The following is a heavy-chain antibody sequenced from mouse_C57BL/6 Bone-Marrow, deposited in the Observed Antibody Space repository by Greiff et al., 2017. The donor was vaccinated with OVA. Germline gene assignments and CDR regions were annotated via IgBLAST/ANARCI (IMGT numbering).Heavy chain of an antibody. CDR2: INYDGSST. J-gene: IGHJ1*03. Sequence: EVKVEESEGGLVQPGSSMKLSCTASGFTFSDYYMAWVRQVPEKGLEWVANINYDGSSTYYLDSLKSRFIISRDNAKNILYLQMSSLKSEDTATYYCARSIGTWYFDVWGTGTTVTVSS. CDR3: ARSIGTWYFDV. D-gene: IGHD1-1*02. CDR1: GFTFSDYY. V-gene: IGHV5-16*01.